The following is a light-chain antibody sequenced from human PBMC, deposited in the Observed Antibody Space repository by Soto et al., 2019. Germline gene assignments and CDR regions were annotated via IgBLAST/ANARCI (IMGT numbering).Light chain of an antibody. Sequence: ENVLTQSPGTLSLSPVEIATLSFMASQTVSSTYLAWYQQKPGQAPRLLIYGASSRATGIPDRFSGTVSGTDFTLTISRLEPEDFAVYYCQQYGSSPITFGQGTRLEIK. CDR2: GAS. CDR1: QTVSSTY. V-gene: IGKV3-20*01. J-gene: IGKJ5*01. CDR3: QQYGSSPIT.